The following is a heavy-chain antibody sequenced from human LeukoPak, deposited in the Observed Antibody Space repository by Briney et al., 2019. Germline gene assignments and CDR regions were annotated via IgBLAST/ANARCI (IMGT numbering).Heavy chain of an antibody. CDR1: GGSISRYY. Sequence: PSETLSLTWTVSGGSISRYYWSWIRQPAGKGLEWIGRIYTSGSTNYNPSLKSRVTMSVDTSKNQFSLKLSSVTAADTAVYYCARDRVAVAADWFDPWGQGTLVTVSS. V-gene: IGHV4-4*07. CDR3: ARDRVAVAADWFDP. D-gene: IGHD6-19*01. CDR2: IYTSGST. J-gene: IGHJ5*02.